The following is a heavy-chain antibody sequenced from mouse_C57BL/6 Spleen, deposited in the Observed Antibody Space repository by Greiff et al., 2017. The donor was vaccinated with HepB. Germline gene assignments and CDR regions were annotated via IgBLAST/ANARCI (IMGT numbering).Heavy chain of an antibody. D-gene: IGHD1-1*01. CDR2: INPNNGGT. CDR3: ARPVYYGSSSWFAY. CDR1: GYTFTDYN. Sequence: VQLQQSGPELVKPGASVKIPCKASGYTFTDYNMDWVKQSHGKSLEWIGDINPNNGGTIYNQKFKGKATLTVDKSSSTAYMELRSLTSEDTAVYYCARPVYYGSSSWFAYWGQGTLVTVSA. J-gene: IGHJ3*01. V-gene: IGHV1-18*01.